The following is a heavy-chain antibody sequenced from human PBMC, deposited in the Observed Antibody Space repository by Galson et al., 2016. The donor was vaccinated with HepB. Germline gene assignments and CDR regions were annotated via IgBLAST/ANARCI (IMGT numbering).Heavy chain of an antibody. CDR1: GFIFSVYN. J-gene: IGHJ4*02. D-gene: IGHD7-27*01. CDR3: GRRNWGNIDY. Sequence: SLRLSCAASGFIFSVYNMGWIRQAPGKGLEWVSHITTNGGITKYADSVRGRFTISRDNANNSLYLQMNSLRAEDTAVYYCGRRNWGNIDYWGQGILVTVSS. CDR2: ITTNGGIT. V-gene: IGHV3-11*06.